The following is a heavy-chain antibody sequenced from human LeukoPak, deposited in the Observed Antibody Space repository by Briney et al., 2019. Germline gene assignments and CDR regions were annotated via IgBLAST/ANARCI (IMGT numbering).Heavy chain of an antibody. CDR1: GGTFSSYA. V-gene: IGHV1-69*13. J-gene: IGHJ6*03. CDR2: IIPIFGTA. D-gene: IGHD3-22*01. CDR3: ARDGKYYDSSGLYYYYYMDV. Sequence: SVKVSCKASGGTFSSYAISWVRQAPGQGLEWMGGIIPIFGTANYAQKFQGRVTITADESTSTAYMELSSLRSEDTAVYYCARDGKYYDSSGLYYYYYMDVWGKGTTVTISS.